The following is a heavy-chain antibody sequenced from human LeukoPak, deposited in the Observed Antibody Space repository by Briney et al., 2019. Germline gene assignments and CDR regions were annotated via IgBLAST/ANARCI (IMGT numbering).Heavy chain of an antibody. V-gene: IGHV3-23*01. CDR3: AKYTSGTYYRGLDQ. J-gene: IGHJ4*02. D-gene: IGHD3-10*01. CDR1: GLTVSSYA. CDR2: IIGTAGNT. Sequence: GGSLRLSCGASGLTVSSYAMSWVRQAPGKGLEWVSTIIGTAGNTYYADSVKGRFTISGDDSKNTVYLQMNSLRAEDTAVYSCAKYTSGTYYRGLDQWGQGTLVTVSS.